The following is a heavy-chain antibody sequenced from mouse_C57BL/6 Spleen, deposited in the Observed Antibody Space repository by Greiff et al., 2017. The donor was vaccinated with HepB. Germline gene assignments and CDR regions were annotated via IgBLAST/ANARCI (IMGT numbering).Heavy chain of an antibody. CDR2: IDPEDGET. V-gene: IGHV14-2*01. J-gene: IGHJ2*01. CDR1: GFNIKDYY. Sequence: EVQLQQSGAELVKPGASVKLSCTASGFNIKDYYMHWVKQRTEQGLEWIGRIDPEDGETKYAPTFQGKAPITADTSSNTAYLQLSSLTTEDTAVYYCARASTVVAGDYWGQGTTLTVSS. CDR3: ARASTVVAGDY. D-gene: IGHD1-1*01.